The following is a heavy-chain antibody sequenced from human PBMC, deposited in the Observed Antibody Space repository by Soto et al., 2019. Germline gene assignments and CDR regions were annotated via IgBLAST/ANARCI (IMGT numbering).Heavy chain of an antibody. D-gene: IGHD6-13*01. J-gene: IGHJ4*02. CDR2: IIPIFGTA. CDR3: ARIAAAGLNYFDY. Sequence: ASVKVSCKASGGTFSSYAISWVRQAPGQGLEWMGGIIPIFGTANYAQKFQGRVTITADESTSTAYMELSSLRSEDTAVYYCARIAAAGLNYFDYWGQGTLVTVSS. CDR1: GGTFSSYA. V-gene: IGHV1-69*13.